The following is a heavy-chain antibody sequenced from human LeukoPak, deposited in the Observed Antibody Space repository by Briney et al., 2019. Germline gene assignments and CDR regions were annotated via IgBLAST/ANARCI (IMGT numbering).Heavy chain of an antibody. D-gene: IGHD6-25*01. CDR1: GFTFGDYA. J-gene: IGHJ4*02. Sequence: PGGSLRLSCTTSGFTFGDYAMSWFRQAPGKGLEWVGFIRSEAYDETTEYAASVKGRFTLSRDDSKSIAYLQMNRLKTEDTAVYHCTRVTHNSGWQWPLFDYWGQGTLVTVSS. CDR2: IRSEAYDETT. V-gene: IGHV3-49*03. CDR3: TRVTHNSGWQWPLFDY.